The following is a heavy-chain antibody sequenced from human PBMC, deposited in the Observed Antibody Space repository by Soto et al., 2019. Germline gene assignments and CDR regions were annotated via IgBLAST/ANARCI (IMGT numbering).Heavy chain of an antibody. V-gene: IGHV3-53*01. Sequence: VQLVESGGGLIQPGESLRLSCAASGFTVSSNYMSWVRQAPGKWLEWVSGIYSGGGTYYADSVKGRFTISRDNSKNTLYLQMNSLRAEDTAVYYCASSGVMTFDIWGHGTMVTVSS. CDR1: GFTVSSNY. CDR3: ASSGVMTFDI. D-gene: IGHD3-16*01. CDR2: IYSGGGT. J-gene: IGHJ3*02.